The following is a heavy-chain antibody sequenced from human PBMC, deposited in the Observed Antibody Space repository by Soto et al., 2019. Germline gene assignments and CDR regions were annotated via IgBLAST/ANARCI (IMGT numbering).Heavy chain of an antibody. CDR3: ARSLSAIPGES. V-gene: IGHV3-7*05. CDR2: IKQDASEK. J-gene: IGHJ5*02. CDR1: GFSISNYW. Sequence: EVQLVESGGGLVQSGGSLRLSCAATGFSISNYWMSWVRQGPGKGPEWVANIKQDASEKYYVDSVKGRFTISRDNAENSLYLQMTSLRADDTAVYHCARSLSAIPGESWGQGTLVTVSS. D-gene: IGHD2-21*01.